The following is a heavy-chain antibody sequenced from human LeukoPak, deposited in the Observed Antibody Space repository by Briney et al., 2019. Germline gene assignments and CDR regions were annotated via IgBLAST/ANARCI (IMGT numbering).Heavy chain of an antibody. J-gene: IGHJ6*02. CDR1: GFTFSSYW. Sequence: GGSLRLSCAASGFTFSSYWMNWVRQAPGKGLEWVSSISSSSSYIYYADSVKGRFTISRDNAKNSLYLQMNSLRAEDTAVYYCARDNIPPGSVVVVAATGGHYYGMDVWGQGTTVTVSS. V-gene: IGHV3-21*01. CDR2: ISSSSSYI. CDR3: ARDNIPPGSVVVVAATGGHYYGMDV. D-gene: IGHD2-15*01.